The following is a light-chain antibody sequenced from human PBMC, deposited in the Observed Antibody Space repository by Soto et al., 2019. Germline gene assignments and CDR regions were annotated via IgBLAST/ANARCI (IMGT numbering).Light chain of an antibody. CDR2: GAS. CDR1: QSVSSSY. CDR3: QQYGDLPWT. Sequence: IVLTQSPGTLSLSPGERATLSCRASQSVSSSYLAWYQQKPGQAPRLLIYGASSRATGVPDRFSGSGSGTDFTLTIDRLESEDFAVYFCQQYGDLPWTFGQGTKVDVK. J-gene: IGKJ1*01. V-gene: IGKV3-20*01.